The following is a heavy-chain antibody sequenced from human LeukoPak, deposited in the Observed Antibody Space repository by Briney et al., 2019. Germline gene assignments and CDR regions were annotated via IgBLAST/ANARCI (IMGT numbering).Heavy chain of an antibody. CDR2: IYSGGST. V-gene: IGHV3-53*01. D-gene: IGHD2-8*01. CDR1: GFTVSSNY. Sequence: GGSLRLSCAASGFTVSSNYMSWVSQAPGKGLEWVSVIYSGGSTYYADSVKGRFTISRDNSKNTLYLQMNSLRAEDTAVYYCARGPGSSVYASAIDYWGQGTLVTVSS. CDR3: ARGPGSSVYASAIDY. J-gene: IGHJ4*02.